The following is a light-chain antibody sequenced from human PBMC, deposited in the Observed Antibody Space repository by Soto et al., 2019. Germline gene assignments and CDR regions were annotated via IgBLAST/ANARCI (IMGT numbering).Light chain of an antibody. J-gene: IGKJ3*01. Sequence: DIVLTQSPVTLSLSPGERATLSCRASRSVDTYLAWYQQKPGQPPRLLIYDASNRATGIPARFSGTGSGTDFTLTINSLEPEDFAVYYCKQRSNWPLTFGPGTKVDIK. V-gene: IGKV3-11*01. CDR3: KQRSNWPLT. CDR2: DAS. CDR1: RSVDTY.